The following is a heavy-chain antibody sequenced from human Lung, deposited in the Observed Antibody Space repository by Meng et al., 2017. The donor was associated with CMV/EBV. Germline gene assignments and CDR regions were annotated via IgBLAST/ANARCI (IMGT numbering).Heavy chain of an antibody. CDR1: GFAFSPSW. CDR3: ARALAVAGTGGHY. Sequence: ASGFAFSPSWLPCVRPAPGKGLVWVSRINSDGTSTSYADSVKGRFTISRDNAKDTLYLQMNTLRAEDTAVYYCARALAVAGTGGHYWGQGTLVTVSS. V-gene: IGHV3-74*01. CDR2: INSDGTST. J-gene: IGHJ4*02. D-gene: IGHD6-19*01.